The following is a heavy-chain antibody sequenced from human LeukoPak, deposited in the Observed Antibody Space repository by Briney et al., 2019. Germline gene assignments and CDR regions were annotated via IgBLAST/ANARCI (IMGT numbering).Heavy chain of an antibody. D-gene: IGHD5-18*01. J-gene: IGHJ4*02. CDR1: GFSFSDSY. Sequence: GGSLRLSCAASGFSFSDSYMTWIRQAPGKGLECISYISSGGSTIYYADSVKGRFTISRDNAKNSLYLQMNSLRAEDTAVYYCARVYSYGLYYFHYWGQGTLVTVSS. V-gene: IGHV3-11*01. CDR3: ARVYSYGLYYFHY. CDR2: ISSGGSTI.